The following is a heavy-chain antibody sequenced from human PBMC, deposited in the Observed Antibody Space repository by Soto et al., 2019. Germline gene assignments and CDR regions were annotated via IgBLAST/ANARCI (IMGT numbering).Heavy chain of an antibody. J-gene: IGHJ4*02. CDR3: ARLRLRPTLTPNSLPYFDY. CDR1: GYTFTSYG. CDR2: ISAYNGNT. D-gene: IGHD4-17*01. Sequence: QVQLVQSGAEVKKPGASVKVSCKASGYTFTSYGISWVRQAPGQGLEWMGWISAYNGNTNYAQKLQGRVTMTTDTSPSKAYTELRSLRSDDTAVYYGARLRLRPTLTPNSLPYFDYWGQGTLVTVSS. V-gene: IGHV1-18*01.